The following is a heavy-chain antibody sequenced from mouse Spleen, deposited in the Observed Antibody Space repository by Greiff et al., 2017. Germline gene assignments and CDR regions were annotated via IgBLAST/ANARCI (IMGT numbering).Heavy chain of an antibody. Sequence: EVQLQQSGAELVRPGASVKLSCTASGFNIKDDYMHWVKQRPEQGLEWIGWIDPENGDTEYASKFQGKATITADTSSNTAYLQLSSLTSEDTAVYYCTTLYDPDYWGQGTTLTVSS. CDR1: GFNIKDDY. D-gene: IGHD2-3*01. CDR3: TTLYDPDY. J-gene: IGHJ2*01. CDR2: IDPENGDT. V-gene: IGHV14-4*01.